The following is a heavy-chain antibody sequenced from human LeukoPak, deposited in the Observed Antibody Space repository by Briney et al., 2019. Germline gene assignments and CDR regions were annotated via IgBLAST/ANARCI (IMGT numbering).Heavy chain of an antibody. V-gene: IGHV3-33*01. Sequence: AGRSLRLSCAASGFTFSNYGMHWVRQAPGKGLEWVAVIRYDGSDKYHADSAKGRFTISRDNSKNTLYLQMNSLRVEDTAVYYCARPVVLGAYLRGAYYFDSWGQGTLVTVSS. CDR2: IRYDGSDK. CDR3: ARPVVLGAYLRGAYYFDS. CDR1: GFTFSNYG. J-gene: IGHJ4*02. D-gene: IGHD3-16*01.